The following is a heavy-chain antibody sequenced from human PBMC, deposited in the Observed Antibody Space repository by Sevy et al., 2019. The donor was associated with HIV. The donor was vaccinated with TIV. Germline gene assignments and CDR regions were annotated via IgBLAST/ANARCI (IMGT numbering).Heavy chain of an antibody. V-gene: IGHV1-46*03. CDR3: ARCGTYYYDSSGYYGSNKGFDY. CDR2: INPSGGST. Sequence: ASVKVSCKASGYTFTSYYMHWVRQAPGQGLEWMGIINPSGGSTSYAQKFQGRVTMTRDTSTSTVYMELSSLRSEDTAVYYCARCGTYYYDSSGYYGSNKGFDYWGQGTLVTVSS. J-gene: IGHJ4*02. D-gene: IGHD3-22*01. CDR1: GYTFTSYY.